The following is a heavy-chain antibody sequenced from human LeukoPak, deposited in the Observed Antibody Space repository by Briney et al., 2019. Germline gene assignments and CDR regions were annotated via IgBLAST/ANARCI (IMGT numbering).Heavy chain of an antibody. CDR1: GYTSTGYY. V-gene: IGHV1-2*02. CDR2: INPNSGGT. CDR3: AREALYCSGGSCYHIDAFDI. J-gene: IGHJ3*02. D-gene: IGHD2-15*01. Sequence: ASVKVSCKASGYTSTGYYMHWVRQAPGQGLEWMGWINPNSGGTNYAQKFQGRVTMTRDTSISTAYMELSRLRSDDTAVYYCAREALYCSGGSCYHIDAFDIWGQGTMVTVSS.